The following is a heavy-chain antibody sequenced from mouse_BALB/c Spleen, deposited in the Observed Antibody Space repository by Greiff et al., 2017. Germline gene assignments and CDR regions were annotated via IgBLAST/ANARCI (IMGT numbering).Heavy chain of an antibody. V-gene: IGHV1-69*02. CDR1: GYTFTSYW. CDR3: TRGIYYYGSSYPNWYFDV. D-gene: IGHD1-1*01. Sequence: VQLQQPGAELVRPGASVKLSCKASGYTFTSYWINWVKQRPGQGLEWIGNIYPSDSYTNYNQKFKDKATLTVDKSSSTAYMQLSSPTSEDSAVYYCTRGIYYYGSSYPNWYFDVWGAGTTVTVSS. J-gene: IGHJ1*01. CDR2: IYPSDSYT.